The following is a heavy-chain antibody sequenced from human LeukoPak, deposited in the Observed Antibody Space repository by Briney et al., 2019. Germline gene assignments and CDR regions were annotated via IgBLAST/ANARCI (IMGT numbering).Heavy chain of an antibody. D-gene: IGHD6-13*01. CDR3: ASIRLAAAGTPYYFDY. CDR1: GGTFSSYA. J-gene: IGHJ4*02. V-gene: IGHV1-69*13. CDR2: IIPIFGTA. Sequence: ASVKVSCEASGGTFSSYAISWVRQAPGQGLEWMGGIIPIFGTANYAQKFQGRVTITADESTSTAYMELSSLRSEDTAVYYCASIRLAAAGTPYYFDYWAREPWSPSPQ.